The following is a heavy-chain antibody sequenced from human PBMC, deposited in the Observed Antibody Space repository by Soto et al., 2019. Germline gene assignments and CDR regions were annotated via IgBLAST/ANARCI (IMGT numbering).Heavy chain of an antibody. CDR3: ARLVLYTAMVTDYFDY. CDR2: IIPIFGTA. D-gene: IGHD5-18*01. V-gene: IGHV1-69*01. J-gene: IGHJ4*02. Sequence: QVQLVQSGAEVKKPGSSVKVSCKASGGTFSSYALSWVRQAPGQGLEWMGGIIPIFGTANYAQKVQGRVTITADESTSTAYMELSSLRSEDTAVYYCARLVLYTAMVTDYFDYWGQGTLVTVSS. CDR1: GGTFSSYA.